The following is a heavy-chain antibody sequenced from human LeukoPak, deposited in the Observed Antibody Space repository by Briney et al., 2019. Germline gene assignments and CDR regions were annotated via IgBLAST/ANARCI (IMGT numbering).Heavy chain of an antibody. J-gene: IGHJ4*02. V-gene: IGHV4-34*01. D-gene: IGHD5-18*01. CDR2: INHSGST. CDR1: GFSFSGYY. CDR3: ARSINSVDTAMDY. Sequence: AETLCLTCAAYGFSFSGYYWSWIRQPPGKGLEWVGEINHSGSTNYNPSLKSRVTIPVDKSKNQFSLKLSSVTAADTAVYYCARSINSVDTAMDYWGQGTLVTVSS.